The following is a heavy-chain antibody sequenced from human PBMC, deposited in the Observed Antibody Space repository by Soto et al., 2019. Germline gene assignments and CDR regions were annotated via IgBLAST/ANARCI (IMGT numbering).Heavy chain of an antibody. CDR2: ISYDASNK. Sequence: QVELVESGGGVVQPGTSLRLSCAASGFTFRDYAMHWVRQAPGKGLEWVTPISYDASNKLLADSVKGRFTISRDNSKNTLYLEMNSLRVEETVLYYCARQAIAARKFFSTYLDVWGQGTTVIVTS. CDR3: ARQAIAARKFFSTYLDV. V-gene: IGHV3-30-3*01. J-gene: IGHJ6*01. D-gene: IGHD6-6*01. CDR1: GFTFRDYA.